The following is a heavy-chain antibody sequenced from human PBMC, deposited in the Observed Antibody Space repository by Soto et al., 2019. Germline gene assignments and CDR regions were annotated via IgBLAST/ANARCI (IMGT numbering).Heavy chain of an antibody. Sequence: SVKVSCKASGGTFSSYAISWVRQAPGQGLEWMGGIIPIFGTANYAQKFQGRVTITADESTSTAYMELSSLRSEDTAVYYCAREEYSSPSLFDYWGQGTLVTVSS. J-gene: IGHJ4*02. CDR3: AREEYSSPSLFDY. D-gene: IGHD6-6*01. CDR2: IIPIFGTA. CDR1: GGTFSSYA. V-gene: IGHV1-69*13.